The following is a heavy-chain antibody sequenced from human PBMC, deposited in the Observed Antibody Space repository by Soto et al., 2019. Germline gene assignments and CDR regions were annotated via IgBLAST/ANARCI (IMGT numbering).Heavy chain of an antibody. V-gene: IGHV3-66*01. CDR1: GFTGSSNF. CDR3: AIDTTPTALYAFDI. CDR2: IYSGGST. Sequence: EVQVVDSGGGLVQPGGSLRLACAAPGFTGSSNFMSWVRQAPGKGLEWVSLIYSGGSTYYADSVKGRFTISRDNSKNTMDLQMTSLRAEDTAVYYCAIDTTPTALYAFDIWGQGTVVTVSS. J-gene: IGHJ3*02. D-gene: IGHD2-15*01.